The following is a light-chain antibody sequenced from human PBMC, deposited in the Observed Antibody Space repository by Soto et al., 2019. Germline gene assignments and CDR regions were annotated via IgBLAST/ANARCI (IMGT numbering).Light chain of an antibody. CDR1: QGISSY. CDR2: AAS. V-gene: IGKV1-9*01. CDR3: QHHNSYPPYT. Sequence: DIQLTQSPSFLSASVGDRVTITCRASQGISSYLAWYQQKPGKAPKLVIYAASTLQSGVPSRFSGSGSGTEFTLTITSLQPEDLATYWCQHHNSYPPYTFGKGTKLEIK. J-gene: IGKJ2*01.